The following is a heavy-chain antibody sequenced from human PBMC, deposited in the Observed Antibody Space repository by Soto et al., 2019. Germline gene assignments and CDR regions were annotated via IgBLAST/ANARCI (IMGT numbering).Heavy chain of an antibody. J-gene: IGHJ4*02. D-gene: IGHD1-7*01. CDR3: AEDLWGTWNYVLDS. CDR1: GFTFSSYW. Sequence: GGSLRLASAASGFTFSSYWMHWVRQAPGKGLVWVSRINSDGSSTSYADSVKGRFTISRDTSKNTLYLQMNSLRAEDTAVYYCAEDLWGTWNYVLDSWGQGTLVTVSS. V-gene: IGHV3-74*01. CDR2: INSDGSST.